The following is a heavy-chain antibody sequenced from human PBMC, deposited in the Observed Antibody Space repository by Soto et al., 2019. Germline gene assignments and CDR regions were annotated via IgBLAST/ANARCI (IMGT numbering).Heavy chain of an antibody. CDR2: IYYSGTT. V-gene: IGHV4-61*01. CDR3: ARVEDYGDYFDY. Sequence: PSETLSLTCTVSGGSARSGSYYWSWIRQPPGKGLEWIGYIYYSGTTNYNPSLKSRVTISVDTSKNQFSLKLSSVTAADTAVYYCARVEDYGDYFDYWGQGTLVTVSS. J-gene: IGHJ4*02. CDR1: GGSARSGSYY. D-gene: IGHD4-17*01.